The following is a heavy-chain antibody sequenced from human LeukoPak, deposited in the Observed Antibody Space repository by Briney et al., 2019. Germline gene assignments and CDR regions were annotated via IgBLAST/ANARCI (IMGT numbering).Heavy chain of an antibody. V-gene: IGHV3-74*01. CDR2: INGATNRG. CDR1: DYTFNSYW. Sequence: GGSLRLSCAAYDYTFNSYWMHWVSQAPGKGLGYVSRINGATNRGTYAASVEARFTISRDNAKHTLYLQMNSVRVEDTSVSYCARDRYYMDVWGKGTTVTVSS. J-gene: IGHJ6*03. CDR3: ARDRYYMDV.